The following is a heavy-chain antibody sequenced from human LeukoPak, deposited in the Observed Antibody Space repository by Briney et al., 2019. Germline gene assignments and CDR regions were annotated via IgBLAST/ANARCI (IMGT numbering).Heavy chain of an antibody. J-gene: IGHJ4*02. CDR3: AKFFAAAAGTDKGSPVDY. CDR1: GFTFSSYG. V-gene: IGHV3-30*18. Sequence: PGGSLRLSCAASGFTFSSYGMHWVRQAPGKGLEWVAVISYDGSNKYYADSVKGRFTISRDNSKNTLYLQMNSLRAEDTAVYYCAKFFAAAAGTDKGSPVDYWGQGTLVTVSS. CDR2: ISYDGSNK. D-gene: IGHD6-13*01.